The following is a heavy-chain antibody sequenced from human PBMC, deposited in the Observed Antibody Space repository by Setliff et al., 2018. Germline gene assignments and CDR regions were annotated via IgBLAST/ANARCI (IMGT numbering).Heavy chain of an antibody. CDR1: GFTFSTFA. Sequence: PGGSLRLSCAASGFTFSTFAMTWVRQAPGKRLEWVSTISGGGTNMDYADSVKGRFTISRDNSKNTLYLQMNSLRAEDTAIYYCARCSSWHGHYPHFNYWGQGTLVTVSS. D-gene: IGHD6-13*01. CDR2: ISGGGTNM. J-gene: IGHJ4*02. V-gene: IGHV3-23*01. CDR3: ARCSSWHGHYPHFNY.